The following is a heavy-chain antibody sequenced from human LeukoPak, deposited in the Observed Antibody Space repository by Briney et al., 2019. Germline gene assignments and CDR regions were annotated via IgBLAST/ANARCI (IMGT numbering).Heavy chain of an antibody. CDR2: INPNSGGT. J-gene: IGHJ6*03. Sequence: GASVKVSCKASGYTFTGYYMHWVRQAPGQGLEWMGRINPNSGGTNYAQKFQGRVTMTRDTSISTAYMELSRLRSDDTAVYYCASSEVDYYDSSGFYYYYMDVWGKGTTVTVSS. CDR3: ASSEVDYYDSSGFYYYYMDV. CDR1: GYTFTGYY. D-gene: IGHD3-22*01. V-gene: IGHV1-2*06.